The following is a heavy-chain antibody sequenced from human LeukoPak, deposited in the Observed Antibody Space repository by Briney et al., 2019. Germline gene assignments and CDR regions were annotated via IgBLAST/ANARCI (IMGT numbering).Heavy chain of an antibody. V-gene: IGHV4-38-2*02. CDR3: ARDVFGEWELLEGFEDRHYYYYMDV. Sequence: ESSETLSLTCTVSGYSISSGYYWGWIRQPPGKGLEWIGSIYHSGSTYYNPSLKSRVTISVDTSKNQFSLKLSSVTAADTAVYYCARDVFGEWELLEGFEDRHYYYYMDVWGKGTTVTVSS. CDR1: GYSISSGYY. D-gene: IGHD1-26*01. CDR2: IYHSGST. J-gene: IGHJ6*03.